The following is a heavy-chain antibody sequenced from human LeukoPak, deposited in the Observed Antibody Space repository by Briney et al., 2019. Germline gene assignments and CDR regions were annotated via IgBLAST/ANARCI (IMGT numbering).Heavy chain of an antibody. D-gene: IGHD6-19*01. J-gene: IGHJ4*02. CDR2: ISGSGGST. CDR3: ARVKNQWLVPGGFDY. Sequence: GGSLRLSCAASGFTFSSYAMSWVRQAPGKGLEWVSAISGSGGSTYYADSVKGRFTISRDNSKNTLYLQMNSLRAEDTAVYYCARVKNQWLVPGGFDYWGQGTLVTVSS. CDR1: GFTFSSYA. V-gene: IGHV3-23*01.